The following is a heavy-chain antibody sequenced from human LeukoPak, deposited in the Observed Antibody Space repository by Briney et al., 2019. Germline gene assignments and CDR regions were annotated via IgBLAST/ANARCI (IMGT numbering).Heavy chain of an antibody. Sequence: GGSLRLSCTVSGFTVSSNSMSWVRQAPGKGLEWVSFIYSDNTHYSDSVKGRFTISRDNSKNTLYLQMNSLRAEDTAVYYCAKLGSSSWYTNYYYYYYMDVWGKGTTVTVSS. V-gene: IGHV3-53*01. CDR1: GFTVSSNS. CDR3: AKLGSSSWYTNYYYYYYMDV. D-gene: IGHD6-13*01. CDR2: IYSDNT. J-gene: IGHJ6*03.